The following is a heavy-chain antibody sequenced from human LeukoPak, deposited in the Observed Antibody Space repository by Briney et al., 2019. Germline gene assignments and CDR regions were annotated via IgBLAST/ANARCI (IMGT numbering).Heavy chain of an antibody. Sequence: GGSLRLSCAASGFSFSTYNMNWVSQAPGKGLEWLSYVSSSGGVIYYADSLKGRFTISRDNAKNSLFLQMNSLRAEDTAVYYCAGGPDFWSGYYPLDIWGQGTMVTVSS. D-gene: IGHD3-3*01. CDR1: GFSFSTYN. J-gene: IGHJ3*02. CDR2: VSSSGGVI. V-gene: IGHV3-48*04. CDR3: AGGPDFWSGYYPLDI.